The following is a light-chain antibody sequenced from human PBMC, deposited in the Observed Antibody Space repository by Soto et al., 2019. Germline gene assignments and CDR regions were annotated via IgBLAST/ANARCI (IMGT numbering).Light chain of an antibody. Sequence: DIQMTQSPSSLSASVGDRVTITCQASQDISDYLNWYQQKPGKAPKLLIYDASILGTGVPSRFSGSGSGTDFTFTISSLQPEDFATYYSQQYDNLPLTFGGGTKVDIK. CDR2: DAS. J-gene: IGKJ4*01. CDR3: QQYDNLPLT. V-gene: IGKV1-33*01. CDR1: QDISDY.